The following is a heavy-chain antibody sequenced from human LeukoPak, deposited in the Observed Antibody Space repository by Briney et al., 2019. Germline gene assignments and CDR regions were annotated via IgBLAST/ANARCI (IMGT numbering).Heavy chain of an antibody. V-gene: IGHV1-2*02. CDR3: ARDRVVVPAAFDY. CDR1: GYTFTAYY. Sequence: ASVKVSFKASGYTFTAYYMHWVRQAPGQGLEWTGWINPNSGGTNYAQKFQGRVTMTRDTSISTAYMELSRLRSDDTAVYYCARDRVVVPAAFDYWGQGTLVTVSS. J-gene: IGHJ4*02. CDR2: INPNSGGT. D-gene: IGHD2-2*01.